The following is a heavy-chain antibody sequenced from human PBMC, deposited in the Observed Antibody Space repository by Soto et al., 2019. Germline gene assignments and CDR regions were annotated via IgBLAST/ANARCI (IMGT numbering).Heavy chain of an antibody. J-gene: IGHJ6*03. CDR3: AKAGSGTYYYYYYMDV. CDR1: GFTFSGYW. V-gene: IGHV3-7*01. CDR2: IKQDGSDK. D-gene: IGHD3-10*01. Sequence: EVQLVESGGGLVQPGGSLRLSCAASGFTFSGYWMNWVRQAPGKGLEWVANIKQDGSDKYYVDSVKGRFTISRDNAKNSLYLQMNSLRADDTAVYYCAKAGSGTYYYYYYMDVRGKGTTVTVSS.